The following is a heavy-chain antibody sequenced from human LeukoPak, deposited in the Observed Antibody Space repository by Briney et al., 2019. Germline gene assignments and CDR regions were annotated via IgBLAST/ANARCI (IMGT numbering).Heavy chain of an antibody. CDR2: IKQDGSEK. CDR1: GFTFSSYW. CDR3: ARDRDYGQQRDY. D-gene: IGHD4/OR15-4a*01. Sequence: SGGSLRLSCAASGFTFSSYWMSWVRQAPGKGLEWVANIKQDGSEKYYVDSVKGRFTISRDNAKNSLYLQINSLRADDTAVYYCARDRDYGQQRDYWGQGTLVTVSS. J-gene: IGHJ4*02. V-gene: IGHV3-7*01.